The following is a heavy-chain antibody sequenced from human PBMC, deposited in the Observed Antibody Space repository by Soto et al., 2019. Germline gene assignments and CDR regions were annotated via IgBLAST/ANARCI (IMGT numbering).Heavy chain of an antibody. V-gene: IGHV1-46*01. Sequence: ASVKVSCKASGYTFTSYYMHWVRQAPGQGLEWMGIINPSGGSTTYAQNFQGRVTMTRDTSTSTVYMELSSLRSEDTAMYYCARVYGGDCTNGVCYNYYYYGMDVWGQGTTVTVSS. CDR2: INPSGGST. CDR1: GYTFTSYY. CDR3: ARVYGGDCTNGVCYNYYYYGMDV. D-gene: IGHD2-8*01. J-gene: IGHJ6*02.